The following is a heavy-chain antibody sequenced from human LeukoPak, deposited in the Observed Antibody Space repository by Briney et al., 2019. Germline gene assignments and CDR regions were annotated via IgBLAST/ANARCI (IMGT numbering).Heavy chain of an antibody. CDR3: AKLGVSTAAGLVYYFDY. V-gene: IGHV3-23*01. Sequence: GGSLRLSCAASGFTFNTYAISWVRQAPGKGLERVSAISGSGGSTYYADSVKGRFTISRDNSKNTLYLQMNSLRAEDTAVYYCAKLGVSTAAGLVYYFDYWGQGTLVTVSS. CDR1: GFTFNTYA. J-gene: IGHJ4*02. D-gene: IGHD6-13*01. CDR2: ISGSGGST.